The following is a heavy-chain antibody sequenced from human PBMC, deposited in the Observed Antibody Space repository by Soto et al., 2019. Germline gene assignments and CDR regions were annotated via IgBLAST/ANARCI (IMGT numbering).Heavy chain of an antibody. J-gene: IGHJ5*02. V-gene: IGHV1-8*02. D-gene: IGHD3-3*01. Sequence: ASVKVSCKASGDTFSFYTINWVRQAPGLGLEWMGWMNPISGITGYAQKFQGRVTMTRNTSISSAYMELSSLRSEDTAVYYCARVGVTIFGVVYNWFDPWGQGTLVTVSS. CDR2: MNPISGIT. CDR3: ARVGVTIFGVVYNWFDP. CDR1: GDTFSFYT.